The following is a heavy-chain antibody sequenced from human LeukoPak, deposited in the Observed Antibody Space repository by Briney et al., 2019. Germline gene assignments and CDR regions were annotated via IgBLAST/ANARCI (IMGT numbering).Heavy chain of an antibody. Sequence: QAGGSLRLSCSASGLTFSTCAMHWVRQAPGRGLEWLTLIRPDGGKKLYSDSVKGRFTVSRDNFKNMLYLEMNSLRREDTAVYYCVKDDPVLHFWGQGTLVSVSS. CDR1: GLTFSTCA. CDR2: IRPDGGKK. CDR3: VKDDPVLHF. V-gene: IGHV3-30*02. J-gene: IGHJ4*02.